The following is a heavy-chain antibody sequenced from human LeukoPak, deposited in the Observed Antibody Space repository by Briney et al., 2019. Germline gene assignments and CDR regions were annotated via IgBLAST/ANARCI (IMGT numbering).Heavy chain of an antibody. CDR2: ISSSSSYI. J-gene: IGHJ4*02. CDR3: ARDLETNDFWSGYPIDY. V-gene: IGHV3-21*01. D-gene: IGHD3-3*01. Sequence: GGSLRLSCAASGFTFSSYSMNWVRQAPGKGLEWVSPISSSSSYIYYADSVKGRFTISRDNARNSLYLQMNSLRAEDTAVYYCARDLETNDFWSGYPIDYWGQGTLVTVSS. CDR1: GFTFSSYS.